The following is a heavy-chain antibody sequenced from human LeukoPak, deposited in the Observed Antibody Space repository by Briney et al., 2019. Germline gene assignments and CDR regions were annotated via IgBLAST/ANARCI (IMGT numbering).Heavy chain of an antibody. CDR1: GGSFSGYY. CDR3: ARETKYYDSSGCLDY. CDR2: INHSGST. V-gene: IGHV4-34*01. J-gene: IGHJ4*02. D-gene: IGHD3-22*01. Sequence: ETSETLSLTCAVYGGSFSGYYWSWIRQPPGKGLEWIGEINHSGSTNYNPSLKSRVTISVDTSKNQFSLKPSSVTAADTAVYYCARETKYYDSSGCLDYWGQGTLVTVSS.